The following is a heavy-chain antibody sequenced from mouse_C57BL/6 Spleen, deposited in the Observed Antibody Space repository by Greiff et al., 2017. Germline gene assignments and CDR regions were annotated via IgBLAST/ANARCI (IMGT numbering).Heavy chain of an antibody. V-gene: IGHV1-4*01. CDR1: GYTFTSYT. D-gene: IGHD1-1*01. J-gene: IGHJ3*01. CDR2: INPSSGYT. Sequence: QVQLKESGAELARPGASVKMSCKASGYTFTSYTMHWVKQRPGQGLEWIGYINPSSGYTKYNQKFKDKATLTADKSSSTAYMQLGSLTSEDSAVYYCAREITTEFAYWGQGTLVTVSA. CDR3: AREITTEFAY.